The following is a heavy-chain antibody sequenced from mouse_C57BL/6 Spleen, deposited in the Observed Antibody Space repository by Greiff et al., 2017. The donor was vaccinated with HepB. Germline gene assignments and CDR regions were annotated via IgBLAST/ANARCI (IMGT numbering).Heavy chain of an antibody. J-gene: IGHJ4*01. V-gene: IGHV5-4*01. CDR1: GFTFSSYA. Sequence: EVQRVESGGGLVKPGGSLKLSCAASGFTFSSYAMSWVRQTPEKRLEWVATISDGGSYTYYPDNVKGRFTISRDNAKNNLYLQMSHLKSEDTAMYYCARDQDTTVVATKYYYAMDYWGQGTSVTVSS. D-gene: IGHD1-1*01. CDR2: ISDGGSYT. CDR3: ARDQDTTVVATKYYYAMDY.